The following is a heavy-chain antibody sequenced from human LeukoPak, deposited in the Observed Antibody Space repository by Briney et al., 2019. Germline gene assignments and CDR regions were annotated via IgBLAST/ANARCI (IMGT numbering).Heavy chain of an antibody. J-gene: IGHJ6*02. V-gene: IGHV3-23*01. CDR2: ISDSGSST. CDR3: AKDVRPYYYTMDV. Sequence: GGSLRLSCAATGFTFRSNAMSWVRQAPGKGLEWVSTISDSGSSTYHADSVKGRFTISRDNSKNTLYLQMNSLRAEDTALYFCAKDVRPYYYTMDVWGQGTTVTVSS. CDR1: GFTFRSNA.